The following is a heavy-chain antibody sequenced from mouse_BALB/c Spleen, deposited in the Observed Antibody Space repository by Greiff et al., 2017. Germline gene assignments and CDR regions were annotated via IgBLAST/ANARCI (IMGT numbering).Heavy chain of an antibody. Sequence: QVQLKQSGPGLVAPSQSLSITCTVSGFSLTSYGVHWVRQPPGKGLEWLGVIWAGGSTNYNSALMSRLSISKDNSKSQVFLKMNSLQTDDTAMYYCASSTMTTRGFAYWGQGTLVTVSA. V-gene: IGHV2-9*02. D-gene: IGHD2-4*01. CDR3: ASSTMTTRGFAY. CDR1: GFSLTSYG. J-gene: IGHJ3*01. CDR2: IWAGGST.